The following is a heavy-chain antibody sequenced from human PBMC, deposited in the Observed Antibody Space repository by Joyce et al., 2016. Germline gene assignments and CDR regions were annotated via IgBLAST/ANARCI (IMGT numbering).Heavy chain of an antibody. CDR3: ARDVHVVVTAGYYYGMDV. CDR2: IKQEGSEK. Sequence: EVKLVESGGGLVQPGGSLRLSCEASGFTFGTYWMSWVRQAPGKGLEWVANIKQEGSEKYYVDSVKGRFTISRDNAKNSLYLQMNSLRAEDTAVYYCARDVHVVVTAGYYYGMDVWGQGATVTVSS. D-gene: IGHD2-2*01. CDR1: GFTFGTYW. V-gene: IGHV3-7*01. J-gene: IGHJ6*02.